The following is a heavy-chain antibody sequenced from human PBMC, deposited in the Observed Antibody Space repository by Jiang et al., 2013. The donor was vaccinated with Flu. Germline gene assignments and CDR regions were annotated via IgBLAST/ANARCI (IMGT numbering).Heavy chain of an antibody. CDR3: ARDQSMARFRQAAYYYYYGIDV. V-gene: IGHV3-7*04. CDR2: IKQDGSET. Sequence: EWVANIKQDGSETHYVDSVKGRLTISRDNANKLLYLQMTSLRAEDTAVYYCARDQSMARFRQAAYYYYYGIDVWGQGTTVTVSS. J-gene: IGHJ6*02. D-gene: IGHD2/OR15-2a*01.